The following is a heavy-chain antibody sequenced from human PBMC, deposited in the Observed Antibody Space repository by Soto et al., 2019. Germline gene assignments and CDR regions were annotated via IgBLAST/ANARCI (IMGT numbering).Heavy chain of an antibody. Sequence: SDTLSLTCTVSGGSVSSGSYYLIWIRQPPGKGLEWIGYIYYSGSTNYNPSLKSRVTISVDTAKNQFSLKLSSVTAADTAVYYCARRPITLFGVAFDYWGQGTLVTVSS. CDR2: IYYSGST. J-gene: IGHJ4*02. CDR3: ARRPITLFGVAFDY. D-gene: IGHD3-3*01. V-gene: IGHV4-61*01. CDR1: GGSVSSGSYY.